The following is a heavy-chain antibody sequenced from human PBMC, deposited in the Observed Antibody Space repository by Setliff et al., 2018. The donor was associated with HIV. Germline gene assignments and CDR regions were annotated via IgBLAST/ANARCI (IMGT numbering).Heavy chain of an antibody. CDR3: ASAPLTTVTTGPRYYLDS. CDR2: ISAYNGNT. V-gene: IGHV1-18*01. J-gene: IGHJ4*02. D-gene: IGHD4-17*01. CDR1: GYTFTSYG. Sequence: ASVKVSCKPSGYTFTSYGISWVRQAPGQGLEWMGWISAYNGNTNYAQKLQGRVTMTRDTSTSTAYMELSSLRSEDTAVYYCASAPLTTVTTGPRYYLDSWGQGTLVTVSS.